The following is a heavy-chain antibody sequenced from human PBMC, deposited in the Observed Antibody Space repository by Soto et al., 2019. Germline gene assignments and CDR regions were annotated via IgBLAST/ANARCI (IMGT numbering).Heavy chain of an antibody. CDR3: ARGEHSYGYWFFDY. CDR1: GYTFTSYD. CDR2: MNPNSGNT. Sequence: QVQLVQSGAEVKKPGASVKVSCKASGYTFTSYDINWVRQATGQGLEWMGCMNPNSGNTGNAQKFQGRVTMTRNTSIRTAYMELSSVSSEDTAVYYCARGEHSYGYWFFDYWGQGTQVTVSS. D-gene: IGHD5-18*01. V-gene: IGHV1-8*01. J-gene: IGHJ4*02.